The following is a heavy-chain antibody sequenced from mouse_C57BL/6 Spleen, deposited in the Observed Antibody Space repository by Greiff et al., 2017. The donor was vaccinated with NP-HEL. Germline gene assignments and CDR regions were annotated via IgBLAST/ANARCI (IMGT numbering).Heavy chain of an antibody. V-gene: IGHV1-61*01. Sequence: QVQLQQPGAELVRPGSSVKLSCKASGYTFTSYWMDWVKQRPGQGLEWIGNIYPSDSETHYNQKFKDKATLTVDKSSSTAYMQRSSLTAEDSAVYYCARISTYYSNYGAMDYWGQGTSVTVSS. CDR2: IYPSDSET. CDR1: GYTFTSYW. CDR3: ARISTYYSNYGAMDY. D-gene: IGHD2-5*01. J-gene: IGHJ4*01.